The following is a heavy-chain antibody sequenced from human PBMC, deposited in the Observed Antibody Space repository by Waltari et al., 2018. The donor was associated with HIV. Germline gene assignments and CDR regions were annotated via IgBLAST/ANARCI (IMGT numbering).Heavy chain of an antibody. D-gene: IGHD4-4*01. CDR1: GFTFTSSA. Sequence: QMQLVQSGPEVQKPGTSVKVSCKASGFTFTSSAVQWVRQARGQRLEWIGWIVVGSGNANYAQKFQERVTITRDMSTSTAYMELSSLRSEDTAVYYCAAPSDPTVTRGIFDYWGQGTLVTVSS. V-gene: IGHV1-58*01. CDR3: AAPSDPTVTRGIFDY. J-gene: IGHJ4*02. CDR2: IVVGSGNA.